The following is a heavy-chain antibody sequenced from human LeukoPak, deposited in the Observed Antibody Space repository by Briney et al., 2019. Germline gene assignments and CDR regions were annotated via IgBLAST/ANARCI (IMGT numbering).Heavy chain of an antibody. D-gene: IGHD6-6*01. CDR3: AKELRSSSPVFDY. CDR1: GFTFSSYW. J-gene: IGHJ4*02. V-gene: IGHV3-7*03. CDR2: IKQDGSEK. Sequence: PGGSLRLSCAASGFTFSSYWMSWVRQAPGKGLEWVANIKQDGSEKYYVDSVKGRFTISRDNAKNMLYLQMNSLRAEDTAVYYCAKELRSSSPVFDYWGQGTLVTVSS.